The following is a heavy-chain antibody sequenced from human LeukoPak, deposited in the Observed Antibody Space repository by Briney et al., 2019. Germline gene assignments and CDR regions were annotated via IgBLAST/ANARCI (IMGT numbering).Heavy chain of an antibody. Sequence: SVKVSCKASGGTFSSYAISWARQAPGQGLEWMGGIIPIFGTANYAQKFQGRVTITADKSTSTAYMELSSLRSEDTAVYYCAIEGRSSWLRDRYYFDYWGQGTLVTVSS. D-gene: IGHD6-13*01. CDR1: GGTFSSYA. V-gene: IGHV1-69*06. J-gene: IGHJ4*02. CDR2: IIPIFGTA. CDR3: AIEGRSSWLRDRYYFDY.